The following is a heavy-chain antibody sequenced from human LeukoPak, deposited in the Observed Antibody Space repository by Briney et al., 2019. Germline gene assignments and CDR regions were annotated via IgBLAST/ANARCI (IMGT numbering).Heavy chain of an antibody. CDR2: INAGNGNT. D-gene: IGHD6-13*01. J-gene: IGHJ4*02. Sequence: ASVKVSCKASGYTFTSYSIHWVRQAPGQRLEWMGWINAGNGNTEYSQNFQGRVTITRDTSASTSYMEVHSLRFEDTAVYYCARDRSSTWYGGIDYWGRGTLVTASS. CDR3: ARDRSSTWYGGIDY. CDR1: GYTFTSYS. V-gene: IGHV1-3*01.